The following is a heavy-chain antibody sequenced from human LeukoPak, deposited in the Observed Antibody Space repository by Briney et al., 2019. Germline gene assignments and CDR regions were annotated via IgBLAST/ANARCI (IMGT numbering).Heavy chain of an antibody. CDR2: ISSSSSYI. J-gene: IGHJ6*02. V-gene: IGHV3-21*01. CDR3: ARVFYGMDV. Sequence: GGSLSLSCAASGLTFCSYSMNGVRHAPGEGLEWVSSISSSSSYIYYADSVKGRFTISRDNAKNSLYLQMNSLRAEDTAVYYCARVFYGMDVWGQGATVTVSS. CDR1: GLTFCSYS.